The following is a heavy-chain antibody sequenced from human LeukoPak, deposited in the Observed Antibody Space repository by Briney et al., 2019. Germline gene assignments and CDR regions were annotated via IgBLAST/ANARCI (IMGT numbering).Heavy chain of an antibody. J-gene: IGHJ4*02. CDR2: IYSSGST. CDR3: ARRAVAEPYFDY. D-gene: IGHD6-19*01. Sequence: SETLSLTCTVSVGSISGYYWSWIRQPPGKGLEWIGYIYSSGSTTYNSSLKSRVTISVDTSKNQFSLKLSSVTAADTAVYYCARRAVAEPYFDYWGQGTLVTVSS. V-gene: IGHV4-4*09. CDR1: VGSISGYY.